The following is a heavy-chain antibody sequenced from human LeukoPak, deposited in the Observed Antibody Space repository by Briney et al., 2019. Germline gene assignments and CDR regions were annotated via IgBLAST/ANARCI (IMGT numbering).Heavy chain of an antibody. J-gene: IGHJ4*02. V-gene: IGHV3-30-3*01. D-gene: IGHD2-2*01. Sequence: GGSLRLSCAASGFTFSSFAMHWVRQAPGKGLEWVAVISNDGGITIYADSVKGRFTISRDNSQDTLYLQMSSLRDEDTAMYYCARDQVVSARAYFAYGGREPLAPVPS. CDR2: ISNDGGIT. CDR3: ARDQVVSARAYFAY. CDR1: GFTFSSFA.